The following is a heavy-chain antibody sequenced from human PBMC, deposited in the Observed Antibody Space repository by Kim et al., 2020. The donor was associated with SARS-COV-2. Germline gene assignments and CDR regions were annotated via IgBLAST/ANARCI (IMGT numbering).Heavy chain of an antibody. Sequence: YNPSLKGRVTISVDTSKNQFSLKLSCVAAADTAVYYCAGDYYGSGSYGYWGQGTLVTVSS. V-gene: IGHV4-34*01. J-gene: IGHJ4*02. CDR3: AGDYYGSGSYGY. D-gene: IGHD3-10*01.